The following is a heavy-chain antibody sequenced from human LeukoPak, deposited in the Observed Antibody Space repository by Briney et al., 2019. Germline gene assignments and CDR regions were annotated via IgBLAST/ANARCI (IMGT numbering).Heavy chain of an antibody. J-gene: IGHJ4*02. CDR3: ARGVVIPFDY. Sequence: SETLSLTCAVYGGSFSGYYWSWIRQPPGKGLEWIGEINHSGSTNYNPSLKSRVTISVDTSKNQFSLKLSSVTAADTAVYYCARGVVIPFDYWGQGTLVTVSS. CDR2: INHSGST. V-gene: IGHV4-34*01. D-gene: IGHD3-22*01. CDR1: GGSFSGYY.